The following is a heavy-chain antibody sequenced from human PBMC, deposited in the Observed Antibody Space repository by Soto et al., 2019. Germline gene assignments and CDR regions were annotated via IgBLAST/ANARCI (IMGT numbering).Heavy chain of an antibody. D-gene: IGHD3-22*01. CDR3: VSLNYDSSGYSGPNFDY. J-gene: IGHJ4*02. Sequence: GGSLRLSCAASGFTFSDYYMSWIRQAPGKGLEWVSHISSSSSYTNYADSVKGRFTISRDNAKNSLYLQMNSLRAGDTAVCYCVSLNYDSSGYSGPNFDYWGQGTLVTVSS. CDR1: GFTFSDYY. V-gene: IGHV3-11*06. CDR2: ISSSSSYT.